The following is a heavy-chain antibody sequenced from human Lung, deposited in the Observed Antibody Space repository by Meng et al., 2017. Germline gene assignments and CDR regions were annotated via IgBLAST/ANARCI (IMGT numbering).Heavy chain of an antibody. Sequence: VQRQESGPGLVTPSPTPSLSCTVSGSSNSSSNYYWSWIRQPPGKGLEWSGHIYNSGSTYYNPSLKSRITISVDTSKNQFSLKLSSVTAADTAVYYCARGQKGYFDLWGRGTLVTVSS. CDR1: GSSNSSSNYY. CDR3: ARGQKGYFDL. CDR2: IYNSGST. V-gene: IGHV4-30-4*01. J-gene: IGHJ2*01.